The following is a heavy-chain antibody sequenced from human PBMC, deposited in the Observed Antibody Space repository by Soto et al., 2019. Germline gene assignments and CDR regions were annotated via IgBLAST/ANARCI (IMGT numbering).Heavy chain of an antibody. J-gene: IGHJ4*02. CDR3: ARRGSGSYYDY. CDR2: ISGSGDST. Sequence: EVQLLESGGGLVQPGGSLRLSCAASGFTFSSYAMRWVRQAPVKGLEWVSAISGSGDSTYYADSVKGRFTISRDNSKNTVYLQMNRLRAEDPAVYYCARRGSGSYYDYWGQGTLVTVSS. V-gene: IGHV3-23*01. CDR1: GFTFSSYA. D-gene: IGHD1-26*01.